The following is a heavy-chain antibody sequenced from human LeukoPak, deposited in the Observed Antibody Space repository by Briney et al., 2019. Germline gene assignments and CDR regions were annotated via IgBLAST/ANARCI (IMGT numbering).Heavy chain of an antibody. CDR1: GGSFSGYY. Sequence: SETLSLTCAVYGGSFSGYYWSWIRQPPGKGLEWIGEINHSGSTNYSPSLKSRVTISADTSQNQFSLKLSSVTAADTAVYYCASRKLGNDYWGQGTLVTVSS. CDR3: ASRKLGNDY. V-gene: IGHV4-34*01. J-gene: IGHJ4*02. D-gene: IGHD7-27*01. CDR2: INHSGST.